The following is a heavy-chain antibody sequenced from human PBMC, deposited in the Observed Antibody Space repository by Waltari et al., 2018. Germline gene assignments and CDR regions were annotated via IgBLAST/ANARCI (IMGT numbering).Heavy chain of an antibody. CDR3: ARRSRDSSGHFYSDY. D-gene: IGHD3-22*01. CDR1: GDPISSKPYP. V-gene: IGHV4-39*01. CDR2: MTYGGNT. Sequence: LQLQESGPGLVKPSETLSLTCSVSGDPISSKPYPWAWIRPPPGEGLEWIATMTYGGNTFYKPSLKSRITLSMDTSKNQFSLVLTSVTAADTAVYYCARRSRDSSGHFYSDYWGQGTLVTVSS. J-gene: IGHJ4*02.